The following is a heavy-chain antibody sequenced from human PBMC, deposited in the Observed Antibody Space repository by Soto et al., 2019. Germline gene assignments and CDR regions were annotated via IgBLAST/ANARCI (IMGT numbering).Heavy chain of an antibody. D-gene: IGHD6-13*01. Sequence: QVQLQQWGAGLLKPSETLSLTCAVYGGSFSGYYWSWIRQPPGKGLEWIGEINHSGSTNYNPSLKSRATISEDTATNQFSLKLSSVTAADTAVYYCARERGYSSSWYPLAAFDIWGQGTMVTVSS. CDR1: GGSFSGYY. V-gene: IGHV4-34*01. J-gene: IGHJ3*02. CDR2: INHSGST. CDR3: ARERGYSSSWYPLAAFDI.